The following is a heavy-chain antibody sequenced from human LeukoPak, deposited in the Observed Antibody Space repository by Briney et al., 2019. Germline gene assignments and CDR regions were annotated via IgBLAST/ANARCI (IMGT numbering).Heavy chain of an antibody. V-gene: IGHV4-34*01. CDR1: GGSFSGYY. J-gene: IGHJ5*02. CDR3: ARRVVVVAATERCDWFDP. CDR2: INHSGST. D-gene: IGHD2-15*01. Sequence: SETLSLTCAVYGGSFSGYYWSWIRQPPGKGLEWIGEINHSGSTSYNPSLKSRVTISVDTSKNQFSLKLSSVTAADTAVYYCARRVVVVAATERCDWFDPWGQGTLVTVSS.